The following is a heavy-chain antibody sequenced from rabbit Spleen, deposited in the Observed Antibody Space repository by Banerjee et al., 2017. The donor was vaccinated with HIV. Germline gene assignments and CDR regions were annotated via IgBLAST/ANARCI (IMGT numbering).Heavy chain of an antibody. CDR2: IDPVFGIT. Sequence: QERLEESGGDLVKSGASLTLTWTASGIDFSRRIYMYWVRQAPGKGLEWIGYIDPVFGITYYANWVNGRFSISRENAQNTVFLQMTSLTAADTATYFCATYGDYDGDFSLWGPGTLVTVS. V-gene: IGHV1S43*01. CDR3: ATYGDYDGDFSL. J-gene: IGHJ4*01. CDR1: GIDFSRRIY. D-gene: IGHD2-1*01.